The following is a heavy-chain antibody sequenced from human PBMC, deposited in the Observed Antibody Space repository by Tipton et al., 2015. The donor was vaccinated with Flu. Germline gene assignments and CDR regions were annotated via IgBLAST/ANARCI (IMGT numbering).Heavy chain of an antibody. J-gene: IGHJ4*02. Sequence: VQLVQSGAEAKKPGEPLKISCKGSGYSFSDYWIAWVRQLPGKGLEWMGIIYPGDSDTRYRPSFQGQVTFSADTSTSTAYLQWTSLKAADTAMYFCARKAGGYDKWGQGTLVSVSS. CDR1: GYSFSDYW. CDR3: ARKAGGYDK. D-gene: IGHD3-9*01. V-gene: IGHV5-51*03. CDR2: IYPGDSDT.